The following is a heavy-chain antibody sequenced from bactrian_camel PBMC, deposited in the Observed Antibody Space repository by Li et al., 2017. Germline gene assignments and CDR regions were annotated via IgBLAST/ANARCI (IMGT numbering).Heavy chain of an antibody. J-gene: IGHJ4*01. V-gene: IGHV3S53*01. D-gene: IGHD1*01. CDR1: GTISSNNC. Sequence: HVQLVESGGGSMQAGGSLRLSCVVSGTISSNNCMGWFRQALDKEREGLAALDSNGISTYAESVKGRFTISLDKAINTLYLQMDSLKPEDTAMYYSAARWGYGLGTRCNGPDLVERGYKGQGTQVTVS. CDR2: LDSNGIS.